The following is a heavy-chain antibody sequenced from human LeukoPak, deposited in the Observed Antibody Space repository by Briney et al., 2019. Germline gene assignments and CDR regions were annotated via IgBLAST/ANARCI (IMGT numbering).Heavy chain of an antibody. V-gene: IGHV4-31*03. CDR2: IYYSGST. Sequence: SETLSLTCTVSGGSISSGGYYWSWVRQHPGKGLEWVGYIYYSGSTFHNPSLKSRVTISVDTSKNQFSLKLNSVTAADTAVYYCAADLQAFAFDIWGQGTMVTVSS. CDR3: AADLQAFAFDI. D-gene: IGHD3-3*02. CDR1: GGSISSGGYY. J-gene: IGHJ3*02.